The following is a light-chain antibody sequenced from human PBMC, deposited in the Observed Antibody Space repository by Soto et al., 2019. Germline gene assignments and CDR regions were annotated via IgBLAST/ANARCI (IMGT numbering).Light chain of an antibody. J-gene: IGLJ1*01. CDR1: SSDVGGYNY. V-gene: IGLV2-8*01. CDR3: TSYAGGNNV. Sequence: QSALTQPPSASGSPEQSVTISCTGTSSDVGGYNYVSWYQQYPGKVPKLMVYEVNKRPSGVPDRFSGSKSGNTASLTVSGLQAEDEADYYCTSYAGGNNVFGTGTKLTVL. CDR2: EVN.